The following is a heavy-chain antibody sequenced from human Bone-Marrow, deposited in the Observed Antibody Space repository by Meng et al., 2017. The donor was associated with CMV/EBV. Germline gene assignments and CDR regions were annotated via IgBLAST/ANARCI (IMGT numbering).Heavy chain of an antibody. V-gene: IGHV4-61*01. CDR1: GDSVSSGSYQ. Sequence: SETLSLTCTVSGDSVSSGSYQWSWIRQPPGTELEWIGYISYSGNTIYNPSLKSRVTISLDMSKNQFSLKLHSVTAADTAVYYCARLVWLRFFDYWGQGTVVTVSS. D-gene: IGHD5-12*01. J-gene: IGHJ4*02. CDR3: ARLVWLRFFDY. CDR2: ISYSGNT.